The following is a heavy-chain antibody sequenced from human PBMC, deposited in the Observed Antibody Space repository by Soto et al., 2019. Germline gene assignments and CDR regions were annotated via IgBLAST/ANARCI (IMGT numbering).Heavy chain of an antibody. Sequence: QVQLVEPGGGVVQPGRSLRLSCAASGFTFSSYAMHWVRQAPGKGLEWVAVISYDGSNKYYADSVKGRFTISRDNSKNTVYLQMHSLRAEDTVVYYCAREAYYDFWSGPYYYYGMDVWGQGTTVTVSS. V-gene: IGHV3-30-3*01. CDR2: ISYDGSNK. J-gene: IGHJ6*02. D-gene: IGHD3-3*01. CDR1: GFTFSSYA. CDR3: AREAYYDFWSGPYYYYGMDV.